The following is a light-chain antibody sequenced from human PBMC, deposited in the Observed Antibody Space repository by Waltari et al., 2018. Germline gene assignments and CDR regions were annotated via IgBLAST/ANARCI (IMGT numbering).Light chain of an antibody. Sequence: DIQMTQSPPSLSASVGDRVTITCPATQSISTFLNWYQHKAGKAPKLLIYGASTLERGVPSRFSGSGSGTDFTLTINSLRPEDFATYYCQQSYTAPFTFGPGTRVDLK. J-gene: IGKJ3*01. CDR3: QQSYTAPFT. V-gene: IGKV1-39*01. CDR1: QSISTF. CDR2: GAS.